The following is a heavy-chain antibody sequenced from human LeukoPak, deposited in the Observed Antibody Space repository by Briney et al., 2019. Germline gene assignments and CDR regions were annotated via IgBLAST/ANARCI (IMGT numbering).Heavy chain of an antibody. CDR2: IYTSGST. CDR1: GGSISSYY. J-gene: IGHJ4*02. Sequence: SETLSLTCTVSGGSISSYYWSWIRQPAGKGVEWIGRIYTSGSTNYNPSLKSRVTISVDTSKNQFSLKLSSVTAADTAVYYCARARMTAYYDSSGYYDWGQGTLVTVSS. V-gene: IGHV4-4*07. D-gene: IGHD3-22*01. CDR3: ARARMTAYYDSSGYYD.